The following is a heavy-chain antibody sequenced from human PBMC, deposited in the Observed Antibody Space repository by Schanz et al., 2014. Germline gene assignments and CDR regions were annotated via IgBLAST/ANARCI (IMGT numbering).Heavy chain of an antibody. CDR3: ARDKGGLIPFDY. CDR1: RFTFSDYW. J-gene: IGHJ4*02. D-gene: IGHD2-15*01. Sequence: EVQLVESGGGLVQPGGSLRLSCAASRFTFSDYWMSWVRQAPGKGLEWVANMNQDGSVNNYVDSVKGRFTISRDNANTSPYPQMTSLRAEDTVVYYCARDKGGLIPFDYWGQGTLVAVSS. V-gene: IGHV3-7*01. CDR2: MNQDGSVN.